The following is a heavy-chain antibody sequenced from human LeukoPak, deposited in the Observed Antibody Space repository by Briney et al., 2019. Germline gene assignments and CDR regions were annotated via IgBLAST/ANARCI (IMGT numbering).Heavy chain of an antibody. CDR3: ARVAGYYYDSSGPSLIDY. J-gene: IGHJ4*02. V-gene: IGHV1-18*01. CDR2: ISAYNGNT. D-gene: IGHD3-22*01. Sequence: GASVTVSCKASGYTFTIYGISWVRQAPGQGLEWMGWISAYNGNTNYAQKLQGRVTMTTDTSTSTAYMELRSLRSDDTAVYYCARVAGYYYDSSGPSLIDYWGQGTLVTVSS. CDR1: GYTFTIYG.